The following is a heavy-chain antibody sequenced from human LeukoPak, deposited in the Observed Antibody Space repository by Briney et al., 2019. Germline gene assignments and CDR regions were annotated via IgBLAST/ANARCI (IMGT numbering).Heavy chain of an antibody. CDR3: ARERDNVEGNYYYYYMDV. CDR2: IIPIFGTA. J-gene: IGHJ6*03. Sequence: ASVKVSCKASGGTFSSYAISWVRQAPGQGLEWMGGIIPIFGTANYAQKFQGRVTITTDESTSTAYMELSSLRSEDTAVYYCARERDNVEGNYYYYYMDVWGKGTTVTVSS. CDR1: GGTFSSYA. D-gene: IGHD2-21*01. V-gene: IGHV1-69*05.